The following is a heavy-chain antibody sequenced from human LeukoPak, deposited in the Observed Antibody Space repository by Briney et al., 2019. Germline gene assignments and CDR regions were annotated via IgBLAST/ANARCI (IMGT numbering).Heavy chain of an antibody. CDR2: IYGTGGT. D-gene: IGHD3-22*01. Sequence: PSETLSLTCTVSGVSISSFYWTWIRQSAGKGLEWIGRIYGTGGTTYNPSLESRVTMSVDTSKNQFSLKLFSVTAADTAVYYCAKAHTYYYDSSGYYILVWGQGTLVTVSS. CDR3: AKAHTYYYDSSGYYILV. V-gene: IGHV4-4*07. CDR1: GVSISSFY. J-gene: IGHJ4*02.